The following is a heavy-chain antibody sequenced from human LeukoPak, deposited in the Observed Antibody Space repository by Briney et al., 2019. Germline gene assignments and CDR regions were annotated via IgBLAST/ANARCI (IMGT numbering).Heavy chain of an antibody. CDR2: TYYRSKWYN. CDR3: ARDNFSYQTSGWFFRPGRYFDL. V-gene: IGHV6-1*01. CDR1: GDSVSSNSAA. D-gene: IGHD6-19*01. Sequence: SQTLSLTCAISGDSVSSNSAAWNWIRQSPSRGLEWLGRTYYRSKWYNDYAVSVKSRITINPDTSKNQFSLQLNSVTPEDTAVYYCARDNFSYQTSGWFFRPGRYFDLWGRGTLVTVSS. J-gene: IGHJ2*01.